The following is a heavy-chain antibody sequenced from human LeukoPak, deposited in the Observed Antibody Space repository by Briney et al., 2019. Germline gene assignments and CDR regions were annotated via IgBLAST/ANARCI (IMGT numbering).Heavy chain of an antibody. Sequence: PSETLSLTCTVSGGSISSYYWSWIRQPPGKGLEWIGYIYYSGSTNYNPSLKSRVTISVDTSKNQFSLKLSSVTAADTAVYYCARAKDLTATLDYWGQGTLVTVSS. J-gene: IGHJ4*02. CDR1: GGSISSYY. D-gene: IGHD1-26*01. CDR2: IYYSGST. V-gene: IGHV4-59*01. CDR3: ARAKDLTATLDY.